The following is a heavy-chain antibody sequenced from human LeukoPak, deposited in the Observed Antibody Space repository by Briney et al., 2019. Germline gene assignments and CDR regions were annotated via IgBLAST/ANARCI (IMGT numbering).Heavy chain of an antibody. CDR2: IIPIFGIA. CDR1: GGTFSSYA. J-gene: IGHJ6*02. D-gene: IGHD2-2*01. V-gene: IGHV1-69*04. Sequence: ASVKVSCKASGGTFSSYAISWVRQAPGQGLEWMGRIIPIFGIANYAQKFQGGVTITADKSTSTAYMELSSLRSEDTAVYYCARDLGYCSSTSCPEGMDVWGQGTTVTVSS. CDR3: ARDLGYCSSTSCPEGMDV.